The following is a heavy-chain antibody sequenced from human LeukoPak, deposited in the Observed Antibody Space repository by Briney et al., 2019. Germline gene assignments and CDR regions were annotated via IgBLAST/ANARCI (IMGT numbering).Heavy chain of an antibody. V-gene: IGHV3-53*05. CDR1: GFTVSSNY. Sequence: GGSLRLSCAASGFTVSSNYMSWVRQAPGKGLEWVSAVSGSGGSTHYADSVTGRFTISRDNAKNSLYLQMNSLRAEDTALYYCAKDMKSGWYDAFDIWGQGTMVTVSS. CDR2: VSGSGGST. CDR3: AKDMKSGWYDAFDI. J-gene: IGHJ3*02. D-gene: IGHD6-19*01.